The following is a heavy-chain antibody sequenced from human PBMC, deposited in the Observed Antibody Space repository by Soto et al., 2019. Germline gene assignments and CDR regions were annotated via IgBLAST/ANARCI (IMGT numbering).Heavy chain of an antibody. Sequence: GGSLRLSCAASGFTFSSYGMHWVRQAPGKGLEWVAVIWYDGSNKYYADSVKGRFTISRDNSKNTLYLQMNSLRAEDTAVYYCAREDSTHAFDIWGQGTMVTVSS. V-gene: IGHV3-33*01. CDR2: IWYDGSNK. CDR3: AREDSTHAFDI. D-gene: IGHD6-13*01. CDR1: GFTFSSYG. J-gene: IGHJ3*02.